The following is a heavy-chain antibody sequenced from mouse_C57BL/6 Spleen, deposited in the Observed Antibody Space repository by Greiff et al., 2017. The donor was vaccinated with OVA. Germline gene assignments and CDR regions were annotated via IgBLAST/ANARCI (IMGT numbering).Heavy chain of an antibody. V-gene: IGHV3-6*01. CDR1: GYSITSGYY. Sequence: EVQLQESGPGLVKPSQSLSLTCSVTGYSITSGYYWNWIRQFPGNKLEWMGYISDDGSNNYNPSLKNRISITRDTSKNQFFLKLNSVTTEDTATYYCAIVSRPLYAMDYWGQGTSVTVSS. CDR3: AIVSRPLYAMDY. CDR2: ISDDGSN. J-gene: IGHJ4*01. D-gene: IGHD3-2*02.